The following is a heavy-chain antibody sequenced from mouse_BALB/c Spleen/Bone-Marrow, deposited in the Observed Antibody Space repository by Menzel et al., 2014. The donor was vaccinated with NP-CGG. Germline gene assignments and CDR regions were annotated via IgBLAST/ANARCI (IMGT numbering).Heavy chain of an antibody. CDR2: ISYDGSN. CDR3: ASGYYGGSFAY. D-gene: IGHD1-2*01. CDR1: GYSITSGYY. V-gene: IGHV3-6*02. J-gene: IGHJ3*01. Sequence: EVQLVESGPGLVKPSQSLSLTCSVTGYSITSGYYWNWIRQFPGNKLEWMGYISYDGSNNYNPSLKNRISFTRDTSKNQFFLKLNSVTTEDIATYYCASGYYGGSFAYWGQGTLVTVSA.